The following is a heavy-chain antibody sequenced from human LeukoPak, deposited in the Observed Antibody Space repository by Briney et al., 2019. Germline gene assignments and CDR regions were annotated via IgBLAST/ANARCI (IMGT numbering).Heavy chain of an antibody. CDR1: GGSISSVDYY. J-gene: IGHJ4*02. V-gene: IGHV4-30-4*01. CDR3: AREWGRSSYDFWSGYRSIDY. D-gene: IGHD3-3*01. CDR2: IYYSGST. Sequence: SETLSLTCTVSGGSISSVDYYWSWIRQPPGKGLEWTGYIYYSGSTYYNPSLKSRVTMSVDTSKNQFSLKLSSVTAADTAVYYCAREWGRSSYDFWSGYRSIDYWGQGTLVTVSS.